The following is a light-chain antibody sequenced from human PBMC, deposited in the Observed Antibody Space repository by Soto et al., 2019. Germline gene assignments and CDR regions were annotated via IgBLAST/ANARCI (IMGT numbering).Light chain of an antibody. J-gene: IGKJ2*01. CDR1: QSVSKY. CDR2: DAS. Sequence: EIVLTQSPATLSLSPGERATLSCRASQSVSKYLAWYQQKPGQAPRLLIYDASNMATGIPSRFSGSGSGTNFTLTISSLEPEDCAVYYCQQRTNWPPLFGQGTKLEIK. CDR3: QQRTNWPPL. V-gene: IGKV3-11*01.